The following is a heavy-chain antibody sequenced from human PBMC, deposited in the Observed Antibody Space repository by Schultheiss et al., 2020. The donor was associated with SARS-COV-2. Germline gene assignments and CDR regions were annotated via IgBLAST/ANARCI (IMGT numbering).Heavy chain of an antibody. CDR2: ISYDGSNK. Sequence: GGSLRLSCAASGFTFSSYAMHWVRQAPGKGLEWVAVISYDGSNKYYADSVKGRFTISRDNSKNTLYLQMNSLRAEDTAVYYCARATRLYSGSYPNWFDPWGQGTLVTVSS. CDR1: GFTFSSYA. V-gene: IGHV3-30*01. CDR3: ARATRLYSGSYPNWFDP. J-gene: IGHJ5*02. D-gene: IGHD1-26*01.